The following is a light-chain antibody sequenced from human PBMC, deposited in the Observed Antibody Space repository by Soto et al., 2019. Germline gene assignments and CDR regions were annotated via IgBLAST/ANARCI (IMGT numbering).Light chain of an antibody. CDR2: DVS. CDR3: QQYNSYST. CDR1: QGISGR. Sequence: DIQMTQSPSTLSASVGDRVTITCRANQGISGRLAWYQQKPGKAPNLLIYDVSNLESGVPSRFSGTGSGTEFTLTINSLQPDDFATYYCQQYNSYSTFGPGTKVEVK. V-gene: IGKV1-5*01. J-gene: IGKJ1*01.